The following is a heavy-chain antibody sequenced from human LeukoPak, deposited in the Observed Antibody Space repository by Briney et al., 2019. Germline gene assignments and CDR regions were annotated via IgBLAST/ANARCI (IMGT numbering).Heavy chain of an antibody. V-gene: IGHV7-4-1*02. J-gene: IGHJ4*02. CDR3: ARDRTLFDY. D-gene: IGHD1-14*01. CDR1: GYTFTGYY. CDR2: INTNTGNP. Sequence: ASVKVSCKASGYTFTGYYMHWVRQAPGQGLEWMGWINTNTGNPTYAQGFTGRFVFSLDTSVSTAYLQISSLKTEDTAVYYCARDRTLFDYWGQGTLVTVSS.